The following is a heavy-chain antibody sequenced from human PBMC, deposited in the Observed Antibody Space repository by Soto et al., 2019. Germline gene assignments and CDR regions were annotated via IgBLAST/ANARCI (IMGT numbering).Heavy chain of an antibody. CDR3: AKDPRSGWYNLAWFDP. J-gene: IGHJ5*02. CDR1: GFPFISYA. D-gene: IGHD6-19*01. CDR2: ISGSGGNT. V-gene: IGHV3-23*01. Sequence: GGSLRLSCAASGFPFISYAMSWVRQAPGRGLEWVSTISGSGGNTYYADAVKGRFTITSDSSKNTLYLQMNSLRVDDTAIYYCAKDPRSGWYNLAWFDPWGQGTLVTVS.